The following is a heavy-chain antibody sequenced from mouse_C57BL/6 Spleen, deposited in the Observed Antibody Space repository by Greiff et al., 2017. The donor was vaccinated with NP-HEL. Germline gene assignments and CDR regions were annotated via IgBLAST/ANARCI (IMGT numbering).Heavy chain of an antibody. Sequence: EVQGVESGGGLVKPGGSLKLSCAASGFTFSDYGMHWVRQAPEKGLEWVAYISSGSSTIYYADTLKGPFTISKDTAKNTLFLQMTSLRSEDTAMYYSTRGSNIRGYAMDYWGQGTSVTVSS. J-gene: IGHJ4*01. CDR1: GFTFSDYG. D-gene: IGHD2-5*01. V-gene: IGHV5-17*01. CDR2: ISSGSSTI. CDR3: TRGSNIRGYAMDY.